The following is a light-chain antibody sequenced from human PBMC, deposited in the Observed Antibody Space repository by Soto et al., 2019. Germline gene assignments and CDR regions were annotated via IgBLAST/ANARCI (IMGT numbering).Light chain of an antibody. V-gene: IGLV2-23*01. J-gene: IGLJ1*01. CDR2: EGS. Sequence: QSALTQPASVSGSPGQSITISCTGTSGDVGSYNLVSWYQHHPGKAPKLMIYEGSKRPSGVSNRFSGSKSGSTASLTISGLQSEYEAEYYCCSYARSSTYVFGTGIKLTVL. CDR3: CSYARSSTYV. CDR1: SGDVGSYNL.